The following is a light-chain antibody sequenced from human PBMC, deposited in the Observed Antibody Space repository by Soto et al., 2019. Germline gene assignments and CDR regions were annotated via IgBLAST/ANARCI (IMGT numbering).Light chain of an antibody. CDR2: DAS. CDR3: QQNNNWPSFT. CDR1: QSVSTN. V-gene: IGKV3-11*01. J-gene: IGKJ3*01. Sequence: EIVLTQSPATLSLSPGERATLSCRASQSVSTNLAWYQQKPGQAPRLLIYDASNRSTDIPARFSGSGSGTDCTLTSSSLEPEDFAVYYCQQNNNWPSFTFGPGTKVDI.